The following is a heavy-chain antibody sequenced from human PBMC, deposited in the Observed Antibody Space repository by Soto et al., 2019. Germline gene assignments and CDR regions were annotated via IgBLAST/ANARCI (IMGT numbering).Heavy chain of an antibody. Sequence: EVQLVESGGGLVQPGGSLRLSCAASGFTFRSYAMSWVRQAPGKGLEWVSSISGSGGSAFYVDSVKGRFTISRDNSKNTLQLQMNSLRADDTVIYYCAKDTAVSGTFVVTFDSWGQGSLVTVSS. J-gene: IGHJ4*02. V-gene: IGHV3-23*04. CDR1: GFTFRSYA. D-gene: IGHD6-19*01. CDR2: ISGSGGSA. CDR3: AKDTAVSGTFVVTFDS.